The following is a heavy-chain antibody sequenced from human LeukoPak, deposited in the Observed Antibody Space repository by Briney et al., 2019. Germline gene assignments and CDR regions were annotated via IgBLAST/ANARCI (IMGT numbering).Heavy chain of an antibody. CDR1: GGSFSGYY. Sequence: PSGTLSLTCAVYGGSFSGYYWSWIRQPPGKGLEWIGEINHSGSTNYNPSLKSRVTISVDTSKNQFSLKLSSVTAADTAVYYCASPWDIADYWGQGTLVTVSS. CDR2: INHSGST. V-gene: IGHV4-34*01. J-gene: IGHJ4*02. D-gene: IGHD2-15*01. CDR3: ASPWDIADY.